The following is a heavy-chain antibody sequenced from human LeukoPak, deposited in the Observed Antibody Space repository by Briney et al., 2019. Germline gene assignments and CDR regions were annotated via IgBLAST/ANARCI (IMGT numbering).Heavy chain of an antibody. CDR1: GGSLSSYY. CDR3: ARGYGSGSTNWFDP. J-gene: IGHJ5*02. V-gene: IGHV4-4*07. D-gene: IGHD3-10*01. Sequence: PSETLSLTCTVSGGSLSSYYWSWIRQPAGKGLEWIGRIYTSGSTNYNPSLKSRVTISVDTSKNQFSLKLSSVTAADTAVYYCARGYGSGSTNWFDPWGQGTLVTVSS. CDR2: IYTSGST.